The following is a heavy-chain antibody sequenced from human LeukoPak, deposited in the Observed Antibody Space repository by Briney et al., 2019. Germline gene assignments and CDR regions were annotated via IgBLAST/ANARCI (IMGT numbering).Heavy chain of an antibody. V-gene: IGHV3-7*01. CDR2: IKQDGSEN. CDR1: GFTFSSYG. Sequence: GGSLRLSCAASGFTFSSYGMHWVRQAPGKGLEWVANIKQDGSENFYVDSVKGRFTISRDNAKNSLYLQMNSLRAEDTAVYWCARGRGVDYWGQGTLVTVSS. J-gene: IGHJ4*02. CDR3: ARGRGVDY. D-gene: IGHD3-10*01.